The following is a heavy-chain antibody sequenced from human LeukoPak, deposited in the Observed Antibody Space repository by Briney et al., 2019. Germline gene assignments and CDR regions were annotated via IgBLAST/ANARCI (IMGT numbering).Heavy chain of an antibody. CDR3: GSLYCSSTSCYANYYYGMDV. J-gene: IGHJ6*02. V-gene: IGHV1-69*02. CDR1: RGTLSSYP. D-gene: IGHD2-2*01. CDR2: IIPILGIA. Sequence: SVQVSCQASRGTLSSYPIRWVRQAPGQGLDWMGRIIPILGIANYAQKFQGRVTITVDKSTSTAYMELSSLRSEDMAVYYCGSLYCSSTSCYANYYYGMDVWGQGTTVTVSS.